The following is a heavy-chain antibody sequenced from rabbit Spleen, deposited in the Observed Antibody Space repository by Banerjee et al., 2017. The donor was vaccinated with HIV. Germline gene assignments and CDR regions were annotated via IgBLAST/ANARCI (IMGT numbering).Heavy chain of an antibody. Sequence: QSLEESGGDLVKPGASLTLTCTASGIDFSSYSDMCWVRQAPGKGLEWISCIAGSSSGFTYSATWAKGRFTFSKTSSTTVTLQMTSLTAADTATYFCARDLTDVIGWNFGWWGPGTLVTVS. D-gene: IGHD1-1*01. CDR1: GIDFSSYSD. V-gene: IGHV1S40*01. J-gene: IGHJ4*01. CDR2: IAGSSSGFT. CDR3: ARDLTDVIGWNFGW.